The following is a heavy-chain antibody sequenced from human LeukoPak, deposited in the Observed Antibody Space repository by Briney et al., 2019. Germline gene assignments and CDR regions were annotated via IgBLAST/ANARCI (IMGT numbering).Heavy chain of an antibody. J-gene: IGHJ4*02. CDR3: ARDPAAVALYFDY. CDR2: IYHSGST. CDR1: GDSISNSNW. V-gene: IGHV4-4*02. Sequence: SETLSLTCTVSGDSISNSNWWNWVRQAPGKGPEWIGEIYHSGSTNYNPSLKSRVTISVDKSKNQFSLKLTSVTAADTAVYYCARDPAAVALYFDYWGQGTLVTVSS. D-gene: IGHD6-19*01.